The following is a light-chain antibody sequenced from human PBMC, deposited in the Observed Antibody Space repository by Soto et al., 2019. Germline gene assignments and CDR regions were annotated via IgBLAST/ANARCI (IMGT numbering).Light chain of an antibody. Sequence: EIVMTQSPATQSVSPGERATLSCRASQSVGSNLAWYQQRPGQAPRLLIDGASTRATGIPARFSGSGSGTEFTLTISSLQSEDSAVYYCQQYNNWPPMYTFGQGTKLEIK. J-gene: IGKJ2*01. V-gene: IGKV3-15*01. CDR1: QSVGSN. CDR3: QQYNNWPPMYT. CDR2: GAS.